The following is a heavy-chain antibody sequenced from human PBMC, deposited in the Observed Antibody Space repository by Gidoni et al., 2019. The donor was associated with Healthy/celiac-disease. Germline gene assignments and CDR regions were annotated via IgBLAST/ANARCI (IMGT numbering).Heavy chain of an antibody. D-gene: IGHD3-10*01. V-gene: IGHV4-34*01. CDR1: GGSFSGYY. J-gene: IGHJ4*02. CDR2: INHSGST. CDR3: ARGGEALLSPFDY. Sequence: QVQLQQWGAGLLKPSATLSLTCAVYGGSFSGYYWSWIRQPPGKGLEWIGEINHSGSTNYNPSLKSRVTISVDTSKNQFSLKLSSVTAADTAVYYCARGGEALLSPFDYWGQGTLVTVSS.